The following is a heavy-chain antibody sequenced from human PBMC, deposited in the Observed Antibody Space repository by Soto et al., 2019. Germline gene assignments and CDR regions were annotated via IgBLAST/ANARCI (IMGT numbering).Heavy chain of an antibody. D-gene: IGHD6-13*01. V-gene: IGHV3-53*01. Sequence: PGGSLRLSCAASRFTVSTNYMSWVRQSPGKGLEWVSVIYTGGSTYYADSVKGRFTISRDNSKNRLFLQMNSLRAEDTAIYYCAKCMGSSWIGVIDNWGQGTLVTVSS. CDR1: RFTVSTNY. CDR3: AKCMGSSWIGVIDN. CDR2: IYTGGST. J-gene: IGHJ4*02.